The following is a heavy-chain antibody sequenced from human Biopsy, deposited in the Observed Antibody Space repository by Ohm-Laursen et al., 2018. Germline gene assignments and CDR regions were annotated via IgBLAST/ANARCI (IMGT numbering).Heavy chain of an antibody. V-gene: IGHV4-38-2*01. CDR3: ARVAGGYAYYYGMDV. CDR1: GYSVTNDYY. CDR2: IYYDGIT. J-gene: IGHJ6*02. Sequence: SQTLSLTCVVSGYSVTNDYYWGWIRQPPGKGPEWIGNIYYDGITYYNPSLKSRVAMSVDTSKNQFSLRLTSVIAADTAVYYCARVAGGYAYYYGMDVWGQGTTVIVSS. D-gene: IGHD5-12*01.